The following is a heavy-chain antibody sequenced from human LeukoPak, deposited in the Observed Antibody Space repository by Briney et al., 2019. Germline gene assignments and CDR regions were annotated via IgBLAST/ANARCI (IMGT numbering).Heavy chain of an antibody. D-gene: IGHD1-14*01. Sequence: GGSLRLSCSASGFTFGDYAMTWVRQAPGKGLEWVASIGPTGSDRYHADSIKGRFTISRDNANNFLYLQMNSLRAEDTAVYYCATETNGRHYDYWGQGTLLTVSS. V-gene: IGHV3-21*06. CDR3: ATETNGRHYDY. CDR1: GFTFGDYA. CDR2: IGPTGSDR. J-gene: IGHJ4*02.